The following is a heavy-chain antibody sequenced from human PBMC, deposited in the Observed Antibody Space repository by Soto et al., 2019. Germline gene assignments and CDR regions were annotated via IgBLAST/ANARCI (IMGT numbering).Heavy chain of an antibody. V-gene: IGHV3-30*18. CDR3: AKDSFYGASPRILPRDGMDV. D-gene: IGHD1-26*01. CDR1: GFPFSSYG. CDR2: ISYDGSNK. Sequence: PGGSLRLSCAASGFPFSSYGMHWVRQAPGKGLEWVAVISYDGSNKYYADSVKGRFTISRDNSKNTLYLQMNSLRAEDTAVYYCAKDSFYGASPRILPRDGMDVWGQGTTVTVSS. J-gene: IGHJ6*02.